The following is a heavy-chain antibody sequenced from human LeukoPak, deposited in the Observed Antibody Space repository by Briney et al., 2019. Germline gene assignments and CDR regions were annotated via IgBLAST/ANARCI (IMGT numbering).Heavy chain of an antibody. CDR3: AVRGYCSGGSCYLIDY. J-gene: IGHJ4*02. CDR1: GGSISSSNW. V-gene: IGHV4-4*02. Sequence: PSGTLSLTCAVSGGSISSSNWWSWIRQPPGKGLEWIGEINHSGSTNYNPSFKSRVTISVDTSKNQFSLKLSSVTAADTAVYYCAVRGYCSGGSCYLIDYWGQGTLVTVSS. CDR2: INHSGST. D-gene: IGHD2-15*01.